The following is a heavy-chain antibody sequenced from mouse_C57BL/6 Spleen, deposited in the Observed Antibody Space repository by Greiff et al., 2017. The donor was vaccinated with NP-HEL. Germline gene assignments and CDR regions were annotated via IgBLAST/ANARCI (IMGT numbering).Heavy chain of an antibody. V-gene: IGHV1-82*01. CDR2: IYPGDGDT. J-gene: IGHJ2*01. CDR1: GYAFSSSW. D-gene: IGHD2-1*01. Sequence: QVQLKESGPELVKPGASVKISCKASGYAFSSSWMNWVKQRPGKGLEWIGRIYPGDGDTNYNGKFKGKATLTADKSSSTAYMQLSSLTSEDSAVYFCARGGNPPLFDYWGQGTTLTVSS. CDR3: ARGGNPPLFDY.